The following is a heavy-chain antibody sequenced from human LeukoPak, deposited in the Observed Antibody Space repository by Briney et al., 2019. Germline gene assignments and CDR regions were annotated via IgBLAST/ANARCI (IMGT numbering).Heavy chain of an antibody. CDR1: GGTFSSYA. J-gene: IGHJ5*02. D-gene: IGHD2-15*01. Sequence: SCKASGGTFSSYAISWVRQAPGKGLEWVANIKQDGSEKYYVDSVKGRFTISRDNAKNSLYLQMNSLRAEDTAVYYCARLTLHAAAKTPQSGDNWFDPWGQGTLVTVSS. V-gene: IGHV3-7*01. CDR2: IKQDGSEK. CDR3: ARLTLHAAAKTPQSGDNWFDP.